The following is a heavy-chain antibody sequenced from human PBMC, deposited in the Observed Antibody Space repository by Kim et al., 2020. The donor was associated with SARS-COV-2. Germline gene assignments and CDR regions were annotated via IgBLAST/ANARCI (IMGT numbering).Heavy chain of an antibody. Sequence: SETLSLTCTVSGGSLSSSCYYWGWLRQPPGKGREWIGTAYYIGNTYYNPSLKSRVTISEDTSKNQFSLKLGSVTAADTAVYYCARHQRDGSCWYAALYY. CDR1: GGSLSSSCYY. CDR3: ARHQRDGSCWYAALYY. CDR2: AYYIGNT. J-gene: IGHJ6*01. D-gene: IGHD6-19*01. V-gene: IGHV4-39*01.